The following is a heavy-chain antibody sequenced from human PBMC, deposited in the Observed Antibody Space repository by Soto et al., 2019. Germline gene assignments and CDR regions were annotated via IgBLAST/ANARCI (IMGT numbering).Heavy chain of an antibody. V-gene: IGHV3-66*01. CDR3: AIFFKGFGDHRDLHPYPTRRSSDL. Sequence: PGGSLRLSCAASGFTVSSNYMSWVRQAPGKGLEWVSVIYSGGSTYYADSVKGRFTISRDNSKNTLYLQMNSLRAEDTAVYYCAIFFKGFGDHRDLHPYPTRRSSDL. CDR2: IYSGGST. J-gene: IGHJ2*01. CDR1: GFTVSSNY. D-gene: IGHD3-3*01.